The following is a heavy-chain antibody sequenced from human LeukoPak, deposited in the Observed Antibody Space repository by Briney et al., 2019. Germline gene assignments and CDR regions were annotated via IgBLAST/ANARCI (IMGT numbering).Heavy chain of an antibody. Sequence: PGRSLRLSCAASGFTLSSYGMHWVRQAPGKGLEWVAVRSYDGSNKYYADSVKGRFTISRDNSKNTLYLQMNSLRAEDTAVYYCAKATVLRYFDWLSLPNWFDPWGQGTLVTVSS. V-gene: IGHV3-30*18. CDR2: RSYDGSNK. D-gene: IGHD3-9*01. CDR3: AKATVLRYFDWLSLPNWFDP. J-gene: IGHJ5*02. CDR1: GFTLSSYG.